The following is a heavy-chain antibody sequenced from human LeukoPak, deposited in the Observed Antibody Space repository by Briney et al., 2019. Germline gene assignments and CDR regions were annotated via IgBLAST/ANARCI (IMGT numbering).Heavy chain of an antibody. CDR2: ISGSGVST. Sequence: GGSLRLSCAASGFTFSSYAMSWVRQAPGKGLEWVSAISGSGVSTYYADSVKGRFTISRDNSKNTLYLQMNSLRAEDTAVYYCAKGGMARHAFDIWGQGTMVTVSS. CDR1: GFTFSSYA. J-gene: IGHJ3*02. CDR3: AKGGMARHAFDI. D-gene: IGHD5-24*01. V-gene: IGHV3-23*01.